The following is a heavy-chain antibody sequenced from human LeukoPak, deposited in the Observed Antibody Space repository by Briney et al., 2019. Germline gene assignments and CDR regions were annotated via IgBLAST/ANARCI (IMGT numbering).Heavy chain of an antibody. D-gene: IGHD3-3*01. J-gene: IGHJ3*02. CDR2: LRYDGTNK. Sequence: GGSLRLSCAASGFTFSSHGMHWVRQAPGKGLEWVAFLRYDGTNKYYTDSVKGRFTISRDNSKKTLFLQMNSLRAEDTAVYYCARGRTVTIFGVASDAFDIWGQGTMVTVSS. V-gene: IGHV3-30*02. CDR1: GFTFSSHG. CDR3: ARGRTVTIFGVASDAFDI.